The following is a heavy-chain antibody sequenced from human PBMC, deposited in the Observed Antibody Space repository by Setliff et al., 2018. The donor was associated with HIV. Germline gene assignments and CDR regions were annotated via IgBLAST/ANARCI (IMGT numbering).Heavy chain of an antibody. CDR1: GFTFSSYS. CDR2: ISSTSSYI. D-gene: IGHD1-7*01. J-gene: IGHJ6*02. V-gene: IGHV3-21*01. CDR3: ARDQGNYVPLGYYYGMDV. Sequence: PGGSLRLSCAASGFTFSSYSMNWVRQAPGKGLEWVSFISSTSSYIYYADSVKGRFTISRDNAKNSLYLQMNSLRAEDTAVYYCARDQGNYVPLGYYYGMDVWGQGTMVTVSS.